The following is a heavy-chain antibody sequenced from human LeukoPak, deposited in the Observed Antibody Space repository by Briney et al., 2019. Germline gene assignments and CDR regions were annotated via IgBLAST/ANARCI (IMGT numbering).Heavy chain of an antibody. CDR2: IYTSGST. CDR1: GGSISSYY. CDR3: ARGSRGYDILTGYYNRYYFDY. J-gene: IGHJ4*02. Sequence: SETLSLTCTVSGGSISSYYWSWIRQPARKGLEWIGRIYTSGSTNYNPSLKSRVTMSVDTSKNQFSLKLSSVTAADTAVYYCARGSRGYDILTGYYNRYYFDYWGQGTLVTVSS. V-gene: IGHV4-4*07. D-gene: IGHD3-9*01.